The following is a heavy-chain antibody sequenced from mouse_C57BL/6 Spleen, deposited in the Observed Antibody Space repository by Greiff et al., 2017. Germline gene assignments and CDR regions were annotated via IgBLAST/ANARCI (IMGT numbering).Heavy chain of an antibody. CDR2: IYPSDSET. J-gene: IGHJ2*01. CDR3: ARPQALTGYFDY. D-gene: IGHD4-1*01. Sequence: QVQLQQSGAELVRPGSSVKLSCKASGYTFTSYWMDWVKQRPGQGLEWIGNIYPSDSETHYNQKFKDKATLTVDKSSSTAYMQLSSLTSEDSAVYYCARPQALTGYFDYWGQGTTLTVSS. CDR1: GYTFTSYW. V-gene: IGHV1-61*01.